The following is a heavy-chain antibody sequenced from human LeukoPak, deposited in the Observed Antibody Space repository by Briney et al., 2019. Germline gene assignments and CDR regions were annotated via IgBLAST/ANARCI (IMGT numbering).Heavy chain of an antibody. CDR3: ARLINSSGWDKYYFDY. J-gene: IGHJ4*02. Sequence: SETLSLTCAVYGGSFSGYYWSWIRQPPGKGLGWIGEINHSGSTNYNPSLKSRVTISVDTSKNQFSLKLSSVTAADTAVYYCARLINSSGWDKYYFDYWGQGTLVTVSS. CDR1: GGSFSGYY. CDR2: INHSGST. D-gene: IGHD6-19*01. V-gene: IGHV4-34*01.